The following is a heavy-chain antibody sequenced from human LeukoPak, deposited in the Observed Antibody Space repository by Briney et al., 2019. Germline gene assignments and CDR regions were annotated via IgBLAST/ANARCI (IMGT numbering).Heavy chain of an antibody. Sequence: SETLSLTCTVSGDSISSGHYYWGWIRQSPGKELEWIGSIYSGGETHYNPSLNSRVTIFLDTSKNRFSLNLISVTATDTAVYYCVRDYSNFVQGDWGQGTLVTVSS. CDR2: IYSGGET. CDR1: GDSISSGHYY. D-gene: IGHD4-11*01. J-gene: IGHJ4*02. CDR3: VRDYSNFVQGD. V-gene: IGHV4-39*02.